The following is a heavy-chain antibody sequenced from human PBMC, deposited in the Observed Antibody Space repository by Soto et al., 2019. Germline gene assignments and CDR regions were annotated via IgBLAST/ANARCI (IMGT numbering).Heavy chain of an antibody. J-gene: IGHJ4*02. Sequence: EVQLVESGGGLVQPGRSLRLSCENSGFIFDNSGMHWVRQAPGKGLEWVSGISWNGGNIGYADSVKGRFSISRDNAKDSLFLQMNSLRPDDTAFYYWVKAGVRDPIGEGTVYFDIWGQGTLVTVSS. CDR3: VKAGVRDPIGEGTVYFDI. CDR1: GFIFDNSG. V-gene: IGHV3-9*01. D-gene: IGHD3-10*01. CDR2: ISWNGGNI.